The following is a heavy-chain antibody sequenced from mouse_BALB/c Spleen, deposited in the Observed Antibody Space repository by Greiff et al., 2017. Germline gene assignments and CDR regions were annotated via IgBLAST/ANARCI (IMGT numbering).Heavy chain of an antibody. CDR1: GFNINDYY. CDR3: ARGDYGRAMDY. D-gene: IGHD1-1*01. CDR2: IDPENGNT. Sequence: EVQLQQSGAGLVRPGALVTLSCKASGFNINDYYMHWVQQRPEQGLEWIGWIDPENGNTIYDPKFQGKASITADTSSNTAYLQRSSLTSEDTAVYYCARGDYGRAMDYWGQGTAVTVSS. V-gene: IGHV14-1*02. J-gene: IGHJ4*01.